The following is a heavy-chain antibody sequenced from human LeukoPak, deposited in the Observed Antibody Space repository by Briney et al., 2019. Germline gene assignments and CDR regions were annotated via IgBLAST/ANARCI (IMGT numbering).Heavy chain of an antibody. D-gene: IGHD1-26*01. CDR1: GFTFSSYE. CDR3: ARDAGSIVGATGFDY. J-gene: IGHJ4*02. CDR2: ISSSGITI. Sequence: GGSLRLSCAASGFTFSSYEMNWVRQAQGKGLEWVSYISSSGITIYYADSVKGRFTISRDNAKNSLYLQMNSLRAEDTAVYYCARDAGSIVGATGFDYWGQGTLVTVSS. V-gene: IGHV3-48*03.